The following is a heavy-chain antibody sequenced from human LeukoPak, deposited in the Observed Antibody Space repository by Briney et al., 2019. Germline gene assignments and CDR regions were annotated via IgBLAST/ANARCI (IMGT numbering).Heavy chain of an antibody. CDR2: IYYSGST. V-gene: IGHV4-59*01. CDR1: GGSISSYY. Sequence: SETLSLTCTVSGGSISSYYWSWLRQPPGKGLEWIGDIYYSGSTNYNPSLKSRVTISVDTSNNQFSLKLSSVTAADTAVYYCARAPTRASAFEVWGQGTMVTVSS. D-gene: IGHD1-14*01. CDR3: ARAPTRASAFEV. J-gene: IGHJ3*01.